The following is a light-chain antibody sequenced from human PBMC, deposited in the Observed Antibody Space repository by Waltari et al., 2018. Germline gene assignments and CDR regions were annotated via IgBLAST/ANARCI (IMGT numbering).Light chain of an antibody. V-gene: IGKV1-16*02. CDR2: AAS. Sequence: DIQMTQSPSSLSPSVGDRVTITCRASQGIGNYLAWFQQQPGKAPKSLIYAASSLQSGVPSKFSASGSGTDFTLTISSLQPEDSATYYCQQYYSYPVTFGPGTKV. CDR3: QQYYSYPVT. CDR1: QGIGNY. J-gene: IGKJ3*01.